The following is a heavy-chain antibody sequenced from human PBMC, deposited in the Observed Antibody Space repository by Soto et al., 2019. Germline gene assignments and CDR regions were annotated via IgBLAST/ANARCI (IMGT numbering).Heavy chain of an antibody. CDR2: ISGSGGST. CDR1: GFTFSSYA. D-gene: IGHD2-15*01. CDR3: AGGGYCSGGSSLPYYYYYGMDV. V-gene: IGHV3-23*01. J-gene: IGHJ6*02. Sequence: EVQLLESGGGLVQPGGSLRLSCAASGFTFSSYAMSWVRQAPGKGLEWVSAISGSGGSTYYADSVKGRFTISRDNSKNTLYLQMNSLRAEDTAVYYCAGGGYCSGGSSLPYYYYYGMDVWGQGTTVTVSS.